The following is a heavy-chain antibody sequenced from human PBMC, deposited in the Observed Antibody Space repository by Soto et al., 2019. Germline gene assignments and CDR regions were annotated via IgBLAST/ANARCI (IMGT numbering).Heavy chain of an antibody. D-gene: IGHD3-22*01. Sequence: PGGSLRLSCAAPGFTFSNYYMHWVRQAPGKGPVWVSRISSDGASTTYADSVKGRFTISRDNAKNTLYLQVSSLRADDTAVYYCARGDYHDTSGPFSDAFDIWGQGTMVTVSS. CDR2: ISSDGAST. V-gene: IGHV3-74*01. CDR3: ARGDYHDTSGPFSDAFDI. CDR1: GFTFSNYY. J-gene: IGHJ3*02.